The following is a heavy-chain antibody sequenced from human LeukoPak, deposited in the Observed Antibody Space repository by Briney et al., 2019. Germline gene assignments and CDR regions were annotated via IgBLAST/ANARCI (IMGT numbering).Heavy chain of an antibody. V-gene: IGHV3-64*01. CDR1: GFTFSSYA. J-gene: IGHJ6*02. CDR3: ARTYGSGSYKIRYGMDV. CDR2: ISSNGGST. Sequence: GGSLRLSCAASGFTFSSYAMHWVRQAPGKGLEYVSAISSNGGSTYYANSVKGRFTISRDNSKNTLHLQRGSLRAEDMAVYYCARTYGSGSYKIRYGMDVWGQGTTVTVSS. D-gene: IGHD3-10*01.